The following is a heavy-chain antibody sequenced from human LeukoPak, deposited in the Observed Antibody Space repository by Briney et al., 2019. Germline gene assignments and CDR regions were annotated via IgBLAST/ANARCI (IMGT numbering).Heavy chain of an antibody. V-gene: IGHV6-1*01. CDR2: TYYRSKWYN. CDR3: AREGSNWYFDY. J-gene: IGHJ4*02. D-gene: IGHD6-13*01. Sequence: SQTLSLTCAFSGDSVSSNSAAWNWIRQSPSTGLEWLGRTYYRSKWYNDYAVSVKSRITIHPDTSKNQFSLQLSSVTPEDTAVYYCAREGSNWYFDYWGQGTLVTVSS. CDR1: GDSVSSNSAA.